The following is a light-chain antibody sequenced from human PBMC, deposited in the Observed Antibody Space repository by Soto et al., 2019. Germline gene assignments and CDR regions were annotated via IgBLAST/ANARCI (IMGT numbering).Light chain of an antibody. V-gene: IGKV1-27*01. J-gene: IGKJ1*01. Sequence: DIQMTQSPSSLSASVGDRVTITCRASQAISNFLAWYQQKPGKVPKLLIYGASTLQSGVPSRFSGSGSGTDFTLTISSLQPEDVATYYCQKYNNAPWTFGQGTKVEIK. CDR2: GAS. CDR1: QAISNF. CDR3: QKYNNAPWT.